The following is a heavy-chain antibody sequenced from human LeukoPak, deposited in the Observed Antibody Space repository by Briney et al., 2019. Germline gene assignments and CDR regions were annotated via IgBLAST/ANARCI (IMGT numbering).Heavy chain of an antibody. CDR2: IIPIFGTA. CDR3: ASPDVDTNYYYYMDV. V-gene: IGHV1-69*01. D-gene: IGHD5-18*01. Sequence: SVKVSCKACGGTFSSYAISWVRQAPGQGIERMGGIIPIFGTANYAQKFQGRDTITADETTRKDYMELSSLRSEDTAVYSCASPDVDTNYYYYMDVWGKGTTVTVSS. CDR1: GGTFSSYA. J-gene: IGHJ6*03.